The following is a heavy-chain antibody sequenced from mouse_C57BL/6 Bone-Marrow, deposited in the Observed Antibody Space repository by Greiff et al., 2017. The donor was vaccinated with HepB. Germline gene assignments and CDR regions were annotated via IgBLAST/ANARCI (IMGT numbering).Heavy chain of an antibody. D-gene: IGHD3-2*02. J-gene: IGHJ2*01. CDR3: TRSGTDFDY. Sequence: QVQLQQSGAELVRPGASVTLSCKASGYTFTDYEMHWVKQTPVHGLEWIGAIDPETGGTAYNQKFKGKAILTADKSSSTAYMELHSLTSEASAVYYCTRSGTDFDYWGQGTTLTVST. CDR2: IDPETGGT. CDR1: GYTFTDYE. V-gene: IGHV1-15*01.